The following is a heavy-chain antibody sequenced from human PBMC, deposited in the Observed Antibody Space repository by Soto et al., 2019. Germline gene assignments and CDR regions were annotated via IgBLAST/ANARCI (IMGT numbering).Heavy chain of an antibody. CDR3: ARGQGPKRGYSFSMDV. CDR2: IIPIFGTA. CDR1: GGSFNRHT. V-gene: IGHV1-69*01. Sequence: QVQLVQSGAEVRKPGSSVRVSCKASGGSFNRHTISWVRQAPGQGLEWMGGIIPIFGTANHAQKFQGRVTIIADESTSTVYMELSSLRSEDTAVYYCARGQGPKRGYSFSMDVWGQGTTVTVSS. J-gene: IGHJ6*02. D-gene: IGHD5-12*01.